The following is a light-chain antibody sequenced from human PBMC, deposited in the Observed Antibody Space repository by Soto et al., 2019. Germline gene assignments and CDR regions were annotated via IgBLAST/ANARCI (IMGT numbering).Light chain of an antibody. CDR2: DNN. CDR1: SSNIGNNY. J-gene: IGLJ2*01. Sequence: QSVLTQPPSVSAAPGQKVTISCSGSSSNIGNNYVSWYQQLPRTAPKVLIYDNNERPSGIPDRVSGSKSGTSATLGITGLQTGDEADYYCGTWDSGLSAVVFGGGTKLTVL. V-gene: IGLV1-51*01. CDR3: GTWDSGLSAVV.